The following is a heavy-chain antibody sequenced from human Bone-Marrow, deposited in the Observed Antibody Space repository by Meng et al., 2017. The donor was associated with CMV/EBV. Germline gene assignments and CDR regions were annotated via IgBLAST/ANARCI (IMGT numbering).Heavy chain of an antibody. D-gene: IGHD3-16*01. CDR1: GFTFSSYW. Sequence: GESPKISCAASGFTFSSYWMSWVRQAPGKGLEWVGNIKQGGSEKYYVDSVKGRFTIPRDNAKNSLYLQMNSLRAEDTAVYYCAITTFVAAFDIWGQGTMVTVSS. CDR3: AITTFVAAFDI. CDR2: IKQGGSEK. V-gene: IGHV3-7*01. J-gene: IGHJ3*02.